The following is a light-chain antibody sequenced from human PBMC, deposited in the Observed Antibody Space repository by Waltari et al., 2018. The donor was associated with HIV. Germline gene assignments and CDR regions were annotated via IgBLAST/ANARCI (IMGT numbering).Light chain of an antibody. CDR1: SPKLGSNP. J-gene: IGLJ2*01. Sequence: QSVLTPPPSASGTTGQRVTISCSGSSPKLGSNPVNWYPALPGPAPKLLIYSNNLRPSGVPDRFSGSRSGTSASLAISVLQSEDEAYYYCAAWDDSLRGVFGGGTKLTVL. CDR2: SNN. CDR3: AAWDDSLRGV. V-gene: IGLV1-44*01.